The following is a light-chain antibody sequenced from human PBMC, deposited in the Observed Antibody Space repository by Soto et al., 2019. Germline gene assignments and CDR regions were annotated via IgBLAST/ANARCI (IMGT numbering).Light chain of an antibody. Sequence: QSALTQPASVSGSPGQSMTISCTGTSSDVGSYNLVSWYQQHPGKAPKLMIYEVSKRPSGVSNRFSGSKSGNTASLTISGLQAEDEADYYCCSYAGSSTPHYVFGTGTKLTVL. CDR1: SSDVGSYNL. CDR3: CSYAGSSTPHYV. CDR2: EVS. V-gene: IGLV2-23*02. J-gene: IGLJ1*01.